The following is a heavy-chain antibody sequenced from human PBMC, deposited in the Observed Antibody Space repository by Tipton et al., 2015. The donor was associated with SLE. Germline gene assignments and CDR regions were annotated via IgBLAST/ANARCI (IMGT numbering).Heavy chain of an antibody. CDR2: IYHSGST. J-gene: IGHJ5*02. CDR1: GGSISSGGYS. Sequence: TLSLTCAVSGGSISSGGYSWSWIRQPPGKGLEWIGYIYHSGSTYYNPSLKSRVTISVDRSKNQFSLKLSSVTAADTAVYYCARTSPPILIRGTGFDPWGQGTLVTVSS. CDR3: ARTSPPILIRGTGFDP. V-gene: IGHV4-30-2*01. D-gene: IGHD2-21*01.